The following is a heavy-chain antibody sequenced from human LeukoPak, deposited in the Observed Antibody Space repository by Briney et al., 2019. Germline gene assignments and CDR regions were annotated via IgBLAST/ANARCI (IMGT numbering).Heavy chain of an antibody. CDR1: GFTFSSYA. D-gene: IGHD3-9*01. J-gene: IGHJ4*02. CDR2: FSGSGDTT. Sequence: GGSLRLSCAASGFTFSSYAMSWVRQAPGEGLEWVSAFSGSGDTTYYADSVKGRFTISRDNSKNTLYLQMNSLRAEDTAVYYCAKGDILTGYYSPFDYWGQGTLVTVSS. CDR3: AKGDILTGYYSPFDY. V-gene: IGHV3-23*01.